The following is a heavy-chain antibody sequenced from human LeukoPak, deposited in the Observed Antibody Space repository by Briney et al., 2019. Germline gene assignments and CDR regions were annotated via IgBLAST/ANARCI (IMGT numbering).Heavy chain of an antibody. CDR2: MYYSGST. Sequence: SETLSLTCAVSGGSISSGDYYWSWIRQPPGKGLEWIGYMYYSGSTYYNPSLKSRVVISVDTSKNQFSLKLSSVTAADTAVYYCARPYYYESRIDPWGQGILVTVSS. CDR3: ARPYYYESRIDP. CDR1: GGSISSGDYY. V-gene: IGHV4-30-4*01. J-gene: IGHJ5*02. D-gene: IGHD3-22*01.